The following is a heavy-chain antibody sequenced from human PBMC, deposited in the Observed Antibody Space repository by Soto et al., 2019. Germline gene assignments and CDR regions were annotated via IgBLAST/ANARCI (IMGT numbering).Heavy chain of an antibody. V-gene: IGHV4-39*01. CDR3: ARLGDLYGVGHNNWFDP. CDR1: GASVNSGSYY. J-gene: IGHJ5*02. D-gene: IGHD2-8*01. CDR2: IYHSGNT. Sequence: SETLSLTCSVSGASVNSGSYYWGWIRQSPGKGLEWIGSIYHSGNTYYNPSLKSRVTMLVDTSKNQFSLKLNSVTAADTAVYYSARLGDLYGVGHNNWFDPWGQGTVVTVSS.